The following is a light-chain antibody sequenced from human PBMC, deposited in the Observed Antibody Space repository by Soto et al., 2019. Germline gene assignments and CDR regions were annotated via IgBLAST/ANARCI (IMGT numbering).Light chain of an antibody. J-gene: IGKJ2*01. CDR2: AES. V-gene: IGKV1-39*01. CDR3: QQSYSTPPT. CDR1: QSIDIY. Sequence: DIQMTQSPSSLSASVGDRVTITCRASQSIDIYLHWYQLKSGEVPKLLIYAESSLQSAVPSRFSGGGSGTDFTLTINSLQPEDLAAYYCQQSYSTPPTFDQGTKLEIK.